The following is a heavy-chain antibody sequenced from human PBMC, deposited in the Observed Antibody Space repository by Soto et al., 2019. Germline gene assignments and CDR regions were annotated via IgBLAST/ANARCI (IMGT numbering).Heavy chain of an antibody. CDR1: GYTFTSYA. CDR2: INAGNGNT. CDR3: ARSRSYDISTGSHYYYGMAV. Sequence: ASVKVSCKASGYTFTSYAMHWVRQAPGQRLEWMGWINAGNGNTKYSQKFQGRVTITRDTSASTVYMELSSLRSEDTAVYYCARSRSYDISTGSHYYYGMAVCGQGPTVTASS. V-gene: IGHV1-3*01. D-gene: IGHD3-9*01. J-gene: IGHJ6*02.